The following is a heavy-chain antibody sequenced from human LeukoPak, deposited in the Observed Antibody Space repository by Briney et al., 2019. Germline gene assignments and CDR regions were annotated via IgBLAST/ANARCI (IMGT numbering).Heavy chain of an antibody. J-gene: IGHJ6*03. CDR2: INDSGRT. V-gene: IGHV4-34*01. CDR1: GGSFSGYY. D-gene: IGHD5-12*01. CDR3: ARGQRLFGYYYYYMDV. Sequence: SETLTLTCAVYGGSFSGYYWSWIRQAPGKGLEWIGEINDSGRTNYNTSLKSRVTMSVDTSTNQFSLNLRSVTAADTAVYYCARGQRLFGYYYYYMDVWGKGSTVTVSS.